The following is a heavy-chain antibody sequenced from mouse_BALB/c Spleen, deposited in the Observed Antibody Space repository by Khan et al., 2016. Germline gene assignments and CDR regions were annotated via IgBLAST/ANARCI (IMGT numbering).Heavy chain of an antibody. CDR2: IHYSGST. CDR3: AEDYYIGAPWFAY. Sequence: EVQLQESGPDLVKPSQSLSLTCTVTGFSITSDYSWHWIRQFPGNKLEWMGYIHYSGSTNYNPSLKSRISITRDTSKTQFFLQLNSVTTEDTATFYCAEDYYIGAPWFAYWGQGTLVTVSA. D-gene: IGHD1-1*01. CDR1: GFSITSDYS. V-gene: IGHV3-1*02. J-gene: IGHJ3*01.